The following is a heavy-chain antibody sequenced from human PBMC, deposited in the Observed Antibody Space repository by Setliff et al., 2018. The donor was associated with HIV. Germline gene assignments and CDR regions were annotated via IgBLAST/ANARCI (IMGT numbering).Heavy chain of an antibody. Sequence: SETLSLTCAVYGDSFSEFYWNWIRQPPGKGLEWIGKIGHNGNTYYSPSLKSRVTLSVDTSKNQISLNVRSVTAADTAVYYCARLDDSGSYYENAFDIWGQGAMVTVSS. V-gene: IGHV4-34*01. CDR2: IGHNGNT. CDR1: GDSFSEFY. CDR3: ARLDDSGSYYENAFDI. D-gene: IGHD1-26*01. J-gene: IGHJ3*02.